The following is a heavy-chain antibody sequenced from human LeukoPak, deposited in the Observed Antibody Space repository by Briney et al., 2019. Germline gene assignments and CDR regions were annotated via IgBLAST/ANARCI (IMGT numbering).Heavy chain of an antibody. Sequence: SETLSLTCAVYGGSFSGYYWSWIRRPPGKGLEWIGEINHSGSTNYNPSLKSRVTISVDTSKNQFSLKLSSVTAADTAVYYCARGRSAHYYYYYGMDVWGQGTTVTVSS. CDR1: GGSFSGYY. V-gene: IGHV4-34*01. CDR3: ARGRSAHYYYYYGMDV. CDR2: INHSGST. J-gene: IGHJ6*02. D-gene: IGHD2-15*01.